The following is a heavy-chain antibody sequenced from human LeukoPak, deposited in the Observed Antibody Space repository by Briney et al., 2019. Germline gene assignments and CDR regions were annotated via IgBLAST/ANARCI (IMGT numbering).Heavy chain of an antibody. D-gene: IGHD2-15*01. V-gene: IGHV3-23*01. CDR2: ISGSGGST. Sequence: GGSLRLSCAASGFTFSSYAMSWVRRAPGKGLEWVSAISGSGGSTYYADSVKGRFTISRDNSKNTLYLQMNSLRAEDTAVYYCAKDRHKWYAFDYWGQGTLVTVSS. J-gene: IGHJ4*02. CDR3: AKDRHKWYAFDY. CDR1: GFTFSSYA.